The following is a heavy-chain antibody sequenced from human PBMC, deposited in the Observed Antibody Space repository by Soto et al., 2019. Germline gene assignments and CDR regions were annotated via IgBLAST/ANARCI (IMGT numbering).Heavy chain of an antibody. CDR2: IYSGGST. CDR1: GFTVSSNY. V-gene: IGHV3-66*01. J-gene: IGHJ4*02. CDR3: ARTRYNWNYVGYFDY. D-gene: IGHD1-7*01. Sequence: EVQLVESGGGLVQPGGSLRLSCAASGFTVSSNYMSWVRQAPGKGLEWVSVIYSGGSTYYADSVKGRFTISRDNSKNTLYLQMNSLRAEDTAVYYCARTRYNWNYVGYFDYWGQGTLVTVSS.